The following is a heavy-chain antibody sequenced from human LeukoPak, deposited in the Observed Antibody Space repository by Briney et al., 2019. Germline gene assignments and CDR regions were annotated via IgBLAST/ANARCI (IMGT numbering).Heavy chain of an antibody. J-gene: IGHJ4*02. D-gene: IGHD2-21*02. CDR2: IYSGGGT. V-gene: IGHV3-53*01. CDR1: GFTVSSNY. Sequence: PGGSLRLSCAASGFTVSSNYMTWVRQAPGKGLGWVSVIYSGGGTYYADSVKGRFTISRDNSKNTLYLQMDSLGAEDTAVYYCAGAVTVVTAIHDWGQGTLVTVSS. CDR3: AGAVTVVTAIHD.